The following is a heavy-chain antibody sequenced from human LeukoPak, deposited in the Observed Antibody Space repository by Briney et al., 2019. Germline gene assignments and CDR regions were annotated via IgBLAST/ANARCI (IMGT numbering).Heavy chain of an antibody. Sequence: SETLTLTCAVSGVTISSYYWSWIRQPAGKGLEWIGRIYTSGSTNYNPSLKSRVTMSVDTSKNQFSLKLSSVTAADTAVYYCARGPDTSTFDCWGQGTLVTVSS. V-gene: IGHV4-4*07. CDR3: ARGPDTSTFDC. CDR2: IYTSGST. J-gene: IGHJ4*02. CDR1: GVTISSYY.